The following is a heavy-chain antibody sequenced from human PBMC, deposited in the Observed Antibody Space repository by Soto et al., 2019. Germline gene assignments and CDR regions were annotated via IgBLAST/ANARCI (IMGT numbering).Heavy chain of an antibody. Sequence: PSETLSLTCTVSGGSISSGGYYWSWIRQHPGKGLEWIGYIYYSGSTYYNPSLKSRVTISVDTSKNQFSLKLSSVTAADTAVYYCASTVVTSEGGWFDPWGQGTLVTVSS. CDR3: ASTVVTSEGGWFDP. V-gene: IGHV4-31*03. CDR1: GGSISSGGYY. D-gene: IGHD2-21*02. CDR2: IYYSGST. J-gene: IGHJ5*02.